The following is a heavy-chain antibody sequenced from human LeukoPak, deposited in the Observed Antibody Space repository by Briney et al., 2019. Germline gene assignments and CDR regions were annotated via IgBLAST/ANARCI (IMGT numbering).Heavy chain of an antibody. CDR1: GFTFSSYA. D-gene: IGHD3-22*01. V-gene: IGHV3-30-3*01. Sequence: GGSLRLSCAASGFTFSSYAMHWVRQAPGKGLEWVAVISYDGSNKYYADSVKGRFTISRDNSKNTLYLQMNSLRAEDTAVYYCASRSDSSCYDYFDYWGQGTLVTVSS. CDR2: ISYDGSNK. J-gene: IGHJ4*02. CDR3: ASRSDSSCYDYFDY.